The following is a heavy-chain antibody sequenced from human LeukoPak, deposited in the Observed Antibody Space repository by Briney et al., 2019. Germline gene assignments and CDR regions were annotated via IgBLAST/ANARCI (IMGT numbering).Heavy chain of an antibody. D-gene: IGHD6-13*01. CDR1: GFTFSSYE. Sequence: PGGSLRLSCAASGFTFSSYEMNWVRQAPGKGLEWVSSISSSSSYIYYADSVKGRFTISRDNAKNSLYLQMNSLRAEDTAVYYCARSWRGAAAGTKIDYWGQGTLVTVSS. CDR3: ARSWRGAAAGTKIDY. CDR2: ISSSSSYI. V-gene: IGHV3-21*01. J-gene: IGHJ4*02.